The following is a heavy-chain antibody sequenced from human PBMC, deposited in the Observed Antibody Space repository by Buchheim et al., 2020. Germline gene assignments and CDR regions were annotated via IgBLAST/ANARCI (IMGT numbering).Heavy chain of an antibody. J-gene: IGHJ5*02. Sequence: EVLLVESGGALVQPGGSLRLSCVASGFTFSRYWMSWVRQAPGKGLEWVANIKGDGSDEHFADSVKGRFTISRDNAKNSLYLQMNSLRVEDTAVYYCAEINWNSGGPWGQGTL. CDR1: GFTFSRYW. D-gene: IGHD1-20*01. CDR3: AEINWNSGGP. CDR2: IKGDGSDE. V-gene: IGHV3-7*01.